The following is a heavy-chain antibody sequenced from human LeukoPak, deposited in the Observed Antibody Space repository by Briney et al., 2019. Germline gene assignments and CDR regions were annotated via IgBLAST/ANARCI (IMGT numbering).Heavy chain of an antibody. CDR3: ARDLLGNSGSYLRHPNGPPFDY. J-gene: IGHJ4*02. CDR1: GFTFSSYW. CDR2: INSDGSST. V-gene: IGHV3-74*01. Sequence: GGSLRLSCAASGFTFSSYWMHWVRQAPGKGLVWVSRINSDGSSTSYADSVKGRFTISRDNAKNTLYLQMNSLRAEDTAVYYCARDLLGNSGSYLRHPNGPPFDYWGQGTLVTVSP. D-gene: IGHD1-26*01.